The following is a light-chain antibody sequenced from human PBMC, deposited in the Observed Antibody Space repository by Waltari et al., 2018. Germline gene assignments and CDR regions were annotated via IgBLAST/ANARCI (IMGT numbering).Light chain of an antibody. CDR1: QSVSRT. CDR2: AAS. J-gene: IGKJ1*01. Sequence: EIVLTQSPGTLSLSPGERATLSCRARQSVSRTLAWYQQKPGQAPSLLIYAASTRAPGIPDRFSGSGSGTDFSLTISRLEPEDFAVYYCQHYVRLPATFGQGTKVEIK. V-gene: IGKV3-20*01. CDR3: QHYVRLPAT.